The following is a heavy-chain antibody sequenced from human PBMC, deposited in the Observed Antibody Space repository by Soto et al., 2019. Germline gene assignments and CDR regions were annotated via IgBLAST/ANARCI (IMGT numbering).Heavy chain of an antibody. J-gene: IGHJ4*02. CDR3: ARHIDY. Sequence: QLQLQESGPGLVKPSETLSLTCTVSGGSISSSSYYWGWIRQAPGKGLEWIGRIYYSGSTYYNPSLNSRITIPVDTSKNQFSLKLSSVTDADTAVYYCARHIDYWGQGTLVTVSS. CDR2: IYYSGST. V-gene: IGHV4-39*01. CDR1: GGSISSSSYY.